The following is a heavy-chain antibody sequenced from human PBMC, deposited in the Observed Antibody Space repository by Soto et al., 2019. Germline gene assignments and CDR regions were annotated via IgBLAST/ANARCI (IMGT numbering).Heavy chain of an antibody. CDR3: ARPKQPYFGRDSYYVLGYWYFDL. Sequence: SETLSLTCTVSGGSISSYYWSWIRQPPGKGLEWIGYIYYSGSTNYNPSLKSRVTISVDTSKNQFSLKLSSVTAADTAMYYCARPKQPYFGRDSYYVLGYWYFDLWGRGTLVTVSS. CDR1: GGSISSYY. V-gene: IGHV4-59*08. D-gene: IGHD2-21*02. CDR2: IYYSGST. J-gene: IGHJ2*01.